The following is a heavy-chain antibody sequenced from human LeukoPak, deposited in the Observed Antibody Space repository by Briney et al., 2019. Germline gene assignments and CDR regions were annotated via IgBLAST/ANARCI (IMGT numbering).Heavy chain of an antibody. D-gene: IGHD5-18*01. CDR2: ISYDGSNK. Sequence: GGSLRLSCAASGFTFSRYAMQWVRQAPGKGLEWVAVISYDGSNKYYADSVKGRFTISRDNSKNTLYLQMNSLRAEDTAVYYCARVDTAMVYYYYYYMDVWGKGTTVTVSS. CDR1: GFTFSRYA. J-gene: IGHJ6*03. CDR3: ARVDTAMVYYYYYYMDV. V-gene: IGHV3-30*04.